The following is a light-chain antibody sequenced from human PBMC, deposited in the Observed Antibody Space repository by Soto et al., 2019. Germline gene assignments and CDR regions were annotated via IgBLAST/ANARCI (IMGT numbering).Light chain of an antibody. J-gene: IGKJ1*01. V-gene: IGKV1-6*01. Sequence: IQMTQSPASLAASLGDRVTITCRASQGIRNDLGWYQQKPGKAPKLLIYAASSLQSGVPSRFGGSGSGTDFTLTISSLQPEDFATYYCLQDYNYPWTFGQGTKVDIK. CDR2: AAS. CDR3: LQDYNYPWT. CDR1: QGIRND.